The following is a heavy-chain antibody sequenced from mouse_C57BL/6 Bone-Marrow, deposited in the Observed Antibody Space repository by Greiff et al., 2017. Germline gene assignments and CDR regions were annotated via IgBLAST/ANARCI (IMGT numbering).Heavy chain of an antibody. V-gene: IGHV3-6*01. J-gene: IGHJ4*01. D-gene: IGHD2-4*01. Sequence: ESGPGLVKPSQSLSLTCSVTGYSIPRGYYWNWIRQFPGNKLEWMGYISYDGSNNYNPSLKNRISITRDTSKNQFFLKLNSVTTEDTATYYCARVDYEDAMDYWGQGTSVTVSS. CDR3: ARVDYEDAMDY. CDR2: ISYDGSN. CDR1: GYSIPRGYY.